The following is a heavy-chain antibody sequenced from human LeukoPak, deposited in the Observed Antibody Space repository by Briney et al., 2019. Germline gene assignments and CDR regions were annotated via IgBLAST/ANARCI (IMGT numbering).Heavy chain of an antibody. D-gene: IGHD3-22*01. V-gene: IGHV1-18*01. J-gene: IGHJ3*02. Sequence: GASVKVSCKASGYTFTSYGISWVRQAPGQGLEWMGWISAYNGNTNYAQKLQGRVTMTTDTSTSTAYMELRSLRSDDTAVYYCARARHYYGSSGYYPDAFDIWGQGTMVAVSS. CDR1: GYTFTSYG. CDR3: ARARHYYGSSGYYPDAFDI. CDR2: ISAYNGNT.